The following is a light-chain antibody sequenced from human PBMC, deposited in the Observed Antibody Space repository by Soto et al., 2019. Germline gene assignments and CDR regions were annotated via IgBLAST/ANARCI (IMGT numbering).Light chain of an antibody. CDR3: QQYNDWPPYRT. CDR1: QSVSSN. Sequence: EVLLTQSPATLSVSPGERATLSCRASQSVSSNLAWYQQKPGQAPRLLIYGASTRATGIPARFSGSGSGTEFTLTISSLQSEDFAVYYGQQYNDWPPYRTLGQGTKVEIK. J-gene: IGKJ1*01. CDR2: GAS. V-gene: IGKV3-15*01.